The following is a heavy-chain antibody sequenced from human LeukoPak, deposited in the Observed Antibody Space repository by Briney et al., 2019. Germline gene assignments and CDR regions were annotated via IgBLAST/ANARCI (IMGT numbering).Heavy chain of an antibody. CDR3: ARDPGYGCNLFDY. CDR1: GDSTCTYY. D-gene: IGHD4-23*01. V-gene: IGHV4-59*01. J-gene: IGHJ4*02. Sequence: SETLSLTSTVSGDSTCTYYWSCIPQAPGQGLKWCGYIYYSGSTNYNPSPKSRVTISVDTSKNQFSLRLSSVTAADTAVYYCARDPGYGCNLFDYWGQGTLVTVSS. CDR2: IYYSGST.